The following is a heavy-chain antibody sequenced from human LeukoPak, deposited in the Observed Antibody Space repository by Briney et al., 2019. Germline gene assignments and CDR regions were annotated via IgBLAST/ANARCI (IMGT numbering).Heavy chain of an antibody. D-gene: IGHD3-22*01. J-gene: IGHJ2*01. CDR1: GFTFSSYS. CDR2: ISSSRSYI. CDR3: ARVRDYYDSTGGNWYFDL. Sequence: GGSLRLSCAASGFTFSSYSMKWVRQAPGKGLEWVSSISSSRSYIYYADSVKGLFTFSRDNAKNSLYLKMNRLRAEETAVYYCARVRDYYDSTGGNWYFDLWGRGTLVTVSS. V-gene: IGHV3-21*01.